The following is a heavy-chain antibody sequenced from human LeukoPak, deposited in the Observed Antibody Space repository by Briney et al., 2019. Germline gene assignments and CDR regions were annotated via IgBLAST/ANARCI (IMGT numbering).Heavy chain of an antibody. J-gene: IGHJ4*02. V-gene: IGHV4-59*07. CDR1: GTSISGYY. CDR3: ARLNRGATSLYFDY. CDR2: IYYSGST. D-gene: IGHD5-12*01. Sequence: PSVPLSLTCTVSGTSISGYYWNWIRQPTGKGLEWIGYIYYSGSTNNNPSLKSRVTISVDTSKNQFSLKLSSVTAADTAVYYCARLNRGATSLYFDYWGQGTLVTVSS.